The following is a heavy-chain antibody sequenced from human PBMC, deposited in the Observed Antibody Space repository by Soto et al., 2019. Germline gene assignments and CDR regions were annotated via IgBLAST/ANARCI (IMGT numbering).Heavy chain of an antibody. D-gene: IGHD6-19*01. CDR2: ISGSGGST. CDR3: AQAGWLDPPFDY. J-gene: IGHJ4*02. Sequence: GSLRLSCAASGFTFSSYSMNWVRQAPGKGLEWVAAISGSGGSTYYADSVKGRFTISRDNSKNTLYLQMNSLRAEDTAVYYCAQAGWLDPPFDYWGQGTLVTVSS. V-gene: IGHV3-23*01. CDR1: GFTFSSYS.